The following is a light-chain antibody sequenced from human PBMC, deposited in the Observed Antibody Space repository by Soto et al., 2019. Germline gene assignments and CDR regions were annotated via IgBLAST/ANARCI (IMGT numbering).Light chain of an antibody. V-gene: IGKV3-20*01. J-gene: IGKJ1*01. CDR3: HHYGNSLWT. Sequence: EIVLTQSPGTLSLSPGERATLSCWASQSVSSSSLAWYQQMPGQAPRLLIFGASARATGIPDRFSGSGSGTVFTLTISRLEPVDFAVYYCHHYGNSLWTFGQGTKVEIK. CDR2: GAS. CDR1: QSVSSSS.